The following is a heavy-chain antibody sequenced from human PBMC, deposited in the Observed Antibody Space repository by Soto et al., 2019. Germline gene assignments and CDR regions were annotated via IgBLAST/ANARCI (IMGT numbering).Heavy chain of an antibody. CDR3: ARGGHGYHILTGFSSHY. CDR1: GGSISSGDYY. Sequence: QVQLQESGPGLVKPSQTLSLTCTVSGGSISSGDYYWTWIRQPPGKGLEWIGYIYYSGYTYYNPSLKRRITISVDTSKNQFSLKLTSVTAADTAVYFCARGGHGYHILTGFSSHYWGQGTLVTVSS. J-gene: IGHJ4*02. CDR2: IYYSGYT. D-gene: IGHD3-9*01. V-gene: IGHV4-30-4*01.